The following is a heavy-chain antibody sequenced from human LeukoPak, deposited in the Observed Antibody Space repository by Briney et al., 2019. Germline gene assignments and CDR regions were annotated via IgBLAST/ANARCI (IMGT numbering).Heavy chain of an antibody. CDR1: GFTFSSYG. J-gene: IGHJ4*02. CDR2: ISYDGSNK. D-gene: IGHD3-22*01. CDR3: AKARTTSGYYPGY. Sequence: GGSLRLSCAASGFTFSSYGMHWVRQAPGKGLEWVAVISYDGSNKYYADSVKGRFTISRDNSKNTLYLQMNSLRAEDTAVYYCAKARTTSGYYPGYWGQGTLVTVSS. V-gene: IGHV3-30*18.